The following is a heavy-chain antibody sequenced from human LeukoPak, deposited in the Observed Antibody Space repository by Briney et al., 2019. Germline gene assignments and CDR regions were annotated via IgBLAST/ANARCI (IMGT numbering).Heavy chain of an antibody. Sequence: ASVNVSFKSSVYTFTGYYMHWVRQAPGQGLEWMGWIKPNSGGTNYAQKFQGRVTMTRDTSISTAYMELSRLRSDDTAVYYCARKQQLFSSPDAFDIWGQGTMVTVSS. CDR2: IKPNSGGT. D-gene: IGHD6-13*01. V-gene: IGHV1-2*02. J-gene: IGHJ3*02. CDR1: VYTFTGYY. CDR3: ARKQQLFSSPDAFDI.